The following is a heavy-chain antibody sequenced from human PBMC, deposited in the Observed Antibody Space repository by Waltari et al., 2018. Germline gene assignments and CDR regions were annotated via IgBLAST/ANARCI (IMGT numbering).Heavy chain of an antibody. CDR1: GYSFTSYW. D-gene: IGHD6-19*01. V-gene: IGHV5-51*03. Sequence: VQLVQSGAEVKKPGESLKISCKGSGYSFTSYWIGSVRQMPGKGLELMGIIYPGYSDTRYSPSFQGQVTISADKSISTAYMELSRLRSDDTAVYYCASVSGWFKPFDYWGQGTLVTVSS. CDR3: ASVSGWFKPFDY. CDR2: IYPGYSDT. J-gene: IGHJ4*02.